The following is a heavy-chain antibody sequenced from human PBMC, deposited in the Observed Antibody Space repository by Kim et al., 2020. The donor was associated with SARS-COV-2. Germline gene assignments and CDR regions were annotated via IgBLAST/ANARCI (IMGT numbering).Heavy chain of an antibody. CDR2: IYPGDSDT. J-gene: IGHJ4*02. V-gene: IGHV5-51*01. CDR3: ARRGLKTEEFDY. CDR1: GYSFTTYW. Sequence: GESLKISCKGSGYSFTTYWIGWVRQMPGKGPEWMGIIYPGDSDTRYSPSFQGQVTISSDKSISTAYLQWSSLKASDSAVYFCARRGLKTEEFDYWGQGTLVIVSS. D-gene: IGHD3-16*01.